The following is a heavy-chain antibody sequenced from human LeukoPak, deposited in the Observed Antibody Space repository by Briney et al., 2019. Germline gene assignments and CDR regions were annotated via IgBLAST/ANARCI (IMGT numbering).Heavy chain of an antibody. J-gene: IGHJ4*02. D-gene: IGHD1-26*01. CDR1: GGSFSGYY. CDR2: INHSGST. Sequence: SETLSLTCAVYGGSFSGYYWSWIRQPPGKGLEWIGGINHSGSTNYNPSLKSRVTISVDTSKNQFSLKLSSVTAADTAVYYCARNKRNSGSYQTFDYWGQGTLVTVSS. CDR3: ARNKRNSGSYQTFDY. V-gene: IGHV4-34*01.